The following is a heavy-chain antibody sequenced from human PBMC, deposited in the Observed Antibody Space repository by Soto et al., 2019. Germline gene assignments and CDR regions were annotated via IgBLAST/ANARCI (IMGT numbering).Heavy chain of an antibody. D-gene: IGHD6-6*01. J-gene: IGHJ6*02. V-gene: IGHV1-69*13. Sequence: ASVTVSCKASGGTFSSYAISWVRQAPGQGLEWMGGIIPIFGTANYAQKFQGRVTITADESTSTAYMELSSLRSEDTAVNYCARVSEQPVNSEDYYYYGMDVWGQGTTVTVSS. CDR2: IIPIFGTA. CDR1: GGTFSSYA. CDR3: ARVSEQPVNSEDYYYYGMDV.